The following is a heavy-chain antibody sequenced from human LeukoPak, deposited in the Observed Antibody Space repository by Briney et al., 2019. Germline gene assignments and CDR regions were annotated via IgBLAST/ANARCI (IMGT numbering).Heavy chain of an antibody. CDR1: GDSISSATHY. D-gene: IGHD7-27*01. J-gene: IGHJ4*01. CDR3: ARFLNWVFDN. V-gene: IGHV4-61*02. Sequence: PSQTLSLTCAVSGDSISSATHYWSWIRQPAGKGLEWIGRIYSSGSTNYNPSLKSRVSISVDTSKNQFSLKLSSVTAADTAVYYCARFLNWVFDNWGQEPRSPSPQ. CDR2: IYSSGST.